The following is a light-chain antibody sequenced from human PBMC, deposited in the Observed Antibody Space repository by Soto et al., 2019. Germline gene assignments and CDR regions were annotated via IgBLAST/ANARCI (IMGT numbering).Light chain of an antibody. CDR3: QQYGTSPPLT. CDR2: GAS. CDR1: QSVSSSY. V-gene: IGKV3-20*01. J-gene: IGKJ4*01. Sequence: EIVMTQSPATLSVSPGGRATLSCRASQSVSSSYLAWYQQKPGQAPRLLIYGASSRATGIPDRFSGSGSATDFTLTISRLEPEDFAVYYCQQYGTSPPLTFGGGTKVDI.